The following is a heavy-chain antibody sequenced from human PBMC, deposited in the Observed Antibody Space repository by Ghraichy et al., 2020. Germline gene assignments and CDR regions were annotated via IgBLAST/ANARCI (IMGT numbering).Heavy chain of an antibody. CDR1: GYTFTSYG. Sequence: SVKVSCKASGYTFTSYGISWVRQAPGQGLEWMGWISAYNGNTNYAQKLQGRVTMTTDTSTSTAYMELRSLRSDDTAVYYCARDRPYYYDSSGYYYNDYWGQGTLVTVSS. D-gene: IGHD3-22*01. CDR2: ISAYNGNT. J-gene: IGHJ4*02. CDR3: ARDRPYYYDSSGYYYNDY. V-gene: IGHV1-18*04.